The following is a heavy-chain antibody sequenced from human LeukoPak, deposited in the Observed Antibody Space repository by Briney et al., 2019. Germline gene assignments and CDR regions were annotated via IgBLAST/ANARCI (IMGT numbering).Heavy chain of an antibody. CDR1: GGSISSSSYY. Sequence: SETLSLTCTVSGGSISSSSYYWGWSRQPPGKGVEWIGSVYYSGSTYCNPSLKSLVTMSVDTSTNPFSPKLYSVRPADTAVYYCARLNWNDKDYWGQGTLVTVSS. CDR2: VYYSGST. V-gene: IGHV4-39*01. CDR3: ARLNWNDKDY. D-gene: IGHD1-20*01. J-gene: IGHJ4*02.